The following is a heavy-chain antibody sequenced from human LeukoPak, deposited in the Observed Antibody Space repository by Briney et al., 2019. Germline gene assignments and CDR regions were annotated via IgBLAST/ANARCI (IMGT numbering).Heavy chain of an antibody. CDR2: ISSTSSTI. J-gene: IGHJ4*02. CDR3: ASSRQVDS. Sequence: GGSLRLSCAAPGFTFSSYSMNWVRQAPGKGLEWVSYISSTSSTIYNADSVKGRFTISRDNAKNSLYLQMNSLRDEDTAVYYCASSRQVDSWGQGTLVTVSS. V-gene: IGHV3-48*02. CDR1: GFTFSSYS.